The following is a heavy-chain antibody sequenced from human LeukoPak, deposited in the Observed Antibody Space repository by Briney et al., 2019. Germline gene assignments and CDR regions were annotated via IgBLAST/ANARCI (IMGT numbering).Heavy chain of an antibody. D-gene: IGHD6-25*01. V-gene: IGHV3-23*01. CDR3: ANRQHGYSSGWTRRATVTYNWFDP. Sequence: GGTLRLSCAASGFTFSSYAMSWVRQAPGKGLEWVSAISGSGDSTYYADSVKGRFTISRDNSKNTLYLQMNSLRAEDTAVYYCANRQHGYSSGWTRRATVTYNWFDPWGQGTLVTVSS. CDR1: GFTFSSYA. CDR2: ISGSGDST. J-gene: IGHJ5*02.